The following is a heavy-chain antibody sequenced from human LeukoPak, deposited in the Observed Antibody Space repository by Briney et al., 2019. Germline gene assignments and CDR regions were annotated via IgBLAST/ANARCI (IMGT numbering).Heavy chain of an antibody. CDR2: IGSSSSTI. Sequence: PGESLRLSCAASGFTFSSYSMNWVRQAPGKGLEWVSYIGSSSSTIYYADSVKGRFTISRDNAKNSLYLQMNSLRAEDTAVYYCARGGRMVRGVIMDDAFDIWGQGTMVTVSS. CDR1: GFTFSSYS. V-gene: IGHV3-48*01. CDR3: ARGGRMVRGVIMDDAFDI. J-gene: IGHJ3*02. D-gene: IGHD3-10*01.